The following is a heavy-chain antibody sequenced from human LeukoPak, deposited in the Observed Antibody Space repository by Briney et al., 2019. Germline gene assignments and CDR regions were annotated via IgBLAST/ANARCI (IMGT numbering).Heavy chain of an antibody. CDR1: GFTVSDTY. J-gene: IGHJ4*02. V-gene: IGHV3-66*02. D-gene: IGHD4/OR15-4a*01. Sequence: GGSLRLSCVASGFTVSDTYMSWVRQAPGKGLECVSVFWIDGTTHHADSVKGRFTISRGSSKNTLYLQMNSLRPEDTAVYYCATKYGENWGQGTLVTVSS. CDR3: ATKYGEN. CDR2: FWIDGTT.